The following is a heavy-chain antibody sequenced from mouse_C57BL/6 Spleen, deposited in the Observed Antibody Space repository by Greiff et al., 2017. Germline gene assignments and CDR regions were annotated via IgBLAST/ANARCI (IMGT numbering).Heavy chain of an antibody. CDR3: TRDYYDYDRGDY. D-gene: IGHD2-4*01. CDR1: GYTFTDYE. Sequence: VQLQQSGAELVRPGASVTLSCKASGYTFTDYEMHWVKQTPVHGLEWIGAIDPETGGTAYNQKFKGKAILTADKSSSTAYMELRSLTSEDSAVYYCTRDYYDYDRGDYWGQGTTLTVSS. V-gene: IGHV1-15*01. CDR2: IDPETGGT. J-gene: IGHJ2*01.